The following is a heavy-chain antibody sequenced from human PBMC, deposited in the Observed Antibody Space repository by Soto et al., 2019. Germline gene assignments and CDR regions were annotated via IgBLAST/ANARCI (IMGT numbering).Heavy chain of an antibody. CDR1: GFTITSSA. CDR3: AAVTYYDFWSGYYPYYYGMDV. J-gene: IGHJ6*02. V-gene: IGHV1-58*01. CDR2: IVVGSGNT. Sequence: ASVKVSCKASGFTITSSAVQWVRQARGQRLEWIGWIVVGSGNTNYAQKFQERVTITRDMSTSTAYMELSSLRSEDTAVYYCAAVTYYDFWSGYYPYYYGMDVWGQGPTVTVSS. D-gene: IGHD3-3*01.